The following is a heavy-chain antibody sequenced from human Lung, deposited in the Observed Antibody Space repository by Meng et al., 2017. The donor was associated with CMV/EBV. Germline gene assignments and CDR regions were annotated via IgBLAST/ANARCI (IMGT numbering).Heavy chain of an antibody. CDR1: GFTFNSHA. J-gene: IGHJ4*02. D-gene: IGHD3-10*01. CDR3: AKAAEFLWFGEGKNCFDY. Sequence: GESLKISCAASGFTFNSHAMHWVRQAPGKGLEWLAVVSYDGSVKYYADALRGRFTISRDNSKNTLYLQMNSLRAEDTAVYYCAKAAEFLWFGEGKNCFDYWGPGTLVTVSS. V-gene: IGHV3-30*01. CDR2: VSYDGSVK.